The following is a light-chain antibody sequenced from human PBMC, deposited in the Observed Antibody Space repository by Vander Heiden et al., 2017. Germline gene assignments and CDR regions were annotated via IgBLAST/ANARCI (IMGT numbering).Light chain of an antibody. CDR3: LSADSSGTWV. V-gene: IGLV3-16*01. Sequence: SYELTQPPPVSASLGQMARITCSGEALPKKYAYWYQQKPGQFPVLVIYKDSERPSGIPERFSGSSSGTIVTLTISGVQAEDEADYYCLSADSSGTWVFGGGTKLTVL. CDR1: ALPKKY. CDR2: KDS. J-gene: IGLJ3*02.